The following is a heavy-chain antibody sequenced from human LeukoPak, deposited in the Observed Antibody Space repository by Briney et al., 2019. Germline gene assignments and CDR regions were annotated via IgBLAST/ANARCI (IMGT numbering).Heavy chain of an antibody. J-gene: IGHJ4*02. CDR2: ISSSGSTI. D-gene: IGHD2-2*01. Sequence: GGSLRLSCAASGFTFSDYYMSWIRQAPGKGLEWVSYISSSGSTIYYADSVKGRFTISRDNAKNSLHLQMNSLRAEDTAEYYCARASSCSSTSCYRGNDYWGQGTLVTVSS. CDR1: GFTFSDYY. V-gene: IGHV3-11*01. CDR3: ARASSCSSTSCYRGNDY.